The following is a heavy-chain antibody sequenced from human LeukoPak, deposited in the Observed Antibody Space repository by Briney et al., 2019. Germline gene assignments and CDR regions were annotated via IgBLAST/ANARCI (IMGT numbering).Heavy chain of an antibody. CDR2: IIAYNGNT. Sequence: GASVTVSCKATGYSLTSYRISCVRHAPGQGLQCIARIIAYNGNTNSAQNLQGSVTMTTDTSTSTAYMELRSLRSDDTAVHYCARDLERFDSWGQGTLVTVSS. V-gene: IGHV1-18*01. J-gene: IGHJ4*02. D-gene: IGHD1-1*01. CDR1: GYSLTSYR. CDR3: ARDLERFDS.